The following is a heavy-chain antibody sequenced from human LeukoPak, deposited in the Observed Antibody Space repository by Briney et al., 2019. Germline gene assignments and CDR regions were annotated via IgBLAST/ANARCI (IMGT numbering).Heavy chain of an antibody. D-gene: IGHD5-18*01. Sequence: SVKVSCKTSGGTFSSSAITWVRQAPGQGLEWMGRIIPVLNITTYAQKFQGRVTITADTSTSTVYMELSSLRSEETAVYYCARDQGLTAPPPYGSDVWGQGTTVIVSS. CDR1: GGTFSSSA. CDR3: ARDQGLTAPPPYGSDV. V-gene: IGHV1-69*04. J-gene: IGHJ6*02. CDR2: IIPVLNIT.